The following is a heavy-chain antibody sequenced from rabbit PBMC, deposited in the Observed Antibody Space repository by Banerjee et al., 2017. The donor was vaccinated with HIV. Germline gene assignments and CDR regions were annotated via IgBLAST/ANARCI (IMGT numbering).Heavy chain of an antibody. Sequence: QSLEESGGDLVKPGGSLTLTCTASGFDFSGSYWICWVRQAPGKGLEWIACIYAGSAGSTCYATWAKGRFPISSHNAQNTLYLQLNSLTAADTATYFCVRDSYDDYGDRYYFNLWGQGTLVTVS. V-gene: IGHV1S40*01. J-gene: IGHJ4*01. CDR2: IYAGSAGST. CDR1: GFDFSGSYW. D-gene: IGHD2-1*01. CDR3: VRDSYDDYGDRYYFNL.